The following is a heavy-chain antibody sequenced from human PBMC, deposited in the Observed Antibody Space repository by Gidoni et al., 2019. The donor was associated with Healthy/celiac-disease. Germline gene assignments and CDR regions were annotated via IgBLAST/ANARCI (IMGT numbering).Heavy chain of an antibody. Sequence: EVQLVESGGGLVQPGRSLRLSCAASEFTFDDYAMHWVRQATGKGLEWVSGISWNSGSIGYADSVKGRFTISRDNAKNSLYLQMNSLRAEDTALYYCAKDMSYSSGYYFDYWGQGTLVTVSS. D-gene: IGHD3-22*01. V-gene: IGHV3-9*01. CDR3: AKDMSYSSGYYFDY. CDR1: EFTFDDYA. CDR2: ISWNSGSI. J-gene: IGHJ4*02.